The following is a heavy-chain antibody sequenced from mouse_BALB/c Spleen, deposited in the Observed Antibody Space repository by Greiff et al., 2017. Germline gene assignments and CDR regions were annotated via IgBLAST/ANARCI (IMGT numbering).Heavy chain of an antibody. V-gene: IGHV1S56*01. CDR1: GYTFTSYY. CDR2: IYPGNVNT. D-gene: IGHD2-10*02. CDR3: ARQYGNYEGMDY. J-gene: IGHJ4*01. Sequence: VKLMESGPELVKPGASVRISCKASGYTFTSYYIHWVKQRPGQGLEWIGWIYPGNVNTKYNEKFKGKATLTADKSSSTAYMQLSSLTSEDSAVYFCARQYGNYEGMDYWGQGTSVTVSS.